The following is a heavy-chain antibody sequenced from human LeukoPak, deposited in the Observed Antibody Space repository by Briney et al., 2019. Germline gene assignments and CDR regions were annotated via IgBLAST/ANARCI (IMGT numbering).Heavy chain of an antibody. CDR2: IYTSGST. J-gene: IGHJ4*02. V-gene: IGHV4-61*02. CDR3: ARSHSSSWYIGAENFDY. Sequence: SQTLSLTCTVSGGSISSGSYYWSWIRQPAGKGLEWIGRIYTSGSTNYNPSLESRVTISVDTSKNQFSLKLSSVTAADTAVYYCARSHSSSWYIGAENFDYWGQGTLVTVSS. D-gene: IGHD6-13*01. CDR1: GGSISSGSYY.